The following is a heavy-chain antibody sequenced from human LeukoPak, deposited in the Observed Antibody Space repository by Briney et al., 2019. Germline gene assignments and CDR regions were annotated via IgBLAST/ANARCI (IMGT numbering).Heavy chain of an antibody. V-gene: IGHV3-23*01. CDR3: AKDRNGDYDY. CDR2: ISGSGGST. D-gene: IGHD4-17*01. CDR1: GFTFGDYG. Sequence: PGRSLRLSCTGSGFTFGDYGMTWVRQAPGKGLEWVSAISGSGGSTYYADSVKGRFTISRDNSKNTLYLQMNSLRAEDTAVYYCAKDRNGDYDYWGQGTLVTVSS. J-gene: IGHJ4*02.